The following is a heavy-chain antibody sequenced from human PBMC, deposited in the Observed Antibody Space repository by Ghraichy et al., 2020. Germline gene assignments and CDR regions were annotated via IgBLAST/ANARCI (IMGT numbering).Heavy chain of an antibody. J-gene: IGHJ5*01. CDR1: GFSLKTSGVG. D-gene: IGHD3-22*01. Sequence: GPTLVKPTQTLTLTCRFSGFSLKTSGVGVGWIRQSPGKALECLSLIYWNDDKIYSPFLRSRLTIPKDTSTNQVVLTMTNMDPVDTGTYYCARVVRYYDSAGYYSNWLDPWGPGTLVSVSS. CDR3: ARVVRYYDSAGYYSNWLDP. V-gene: IGHV2-5*01. CDR2: IYWNDDK.